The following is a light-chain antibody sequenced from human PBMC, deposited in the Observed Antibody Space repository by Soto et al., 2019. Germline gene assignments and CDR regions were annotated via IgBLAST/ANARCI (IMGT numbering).Light chain of an antibody. CDR1: QTVAKS. CDR3: QQVYSMPRT. Sequence: DIQMTQSPSSLPASVGDRVTITCRASQTVAKSLNWYQQKPGKAPDLLIYATSHLQSGVPSRFSGSGSGTDFTLTINSLQPEDFATYYCQQVYSMPRTFGQGTKVDIK. CDR2: ATS. J-gene: IGKJ1*01. V-gene: IGKV1-39*01.